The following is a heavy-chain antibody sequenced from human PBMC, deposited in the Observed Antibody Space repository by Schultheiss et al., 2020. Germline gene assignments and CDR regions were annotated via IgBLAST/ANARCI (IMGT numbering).Heavy chain of an antibody. CDR2: IYYSGST. D-gene: IGHD3-10*01. CDR1: GGSFSGYY. J-gene: IGHJ6*02. Sequence: SQTLSLTCAVYGGSFSGYYWGWIRQPPGKGLEWIGSIYYSGSTYYNPSLKSRVTMSLDTSKNQFSLKLTSVTAADTAVYYCARDYNEVIHNYYYYAMDVWGQGTTVTVSS. CDR3: ARDYNEVIHNYYYYAMDV. V-gene: IGHV4-34*01.